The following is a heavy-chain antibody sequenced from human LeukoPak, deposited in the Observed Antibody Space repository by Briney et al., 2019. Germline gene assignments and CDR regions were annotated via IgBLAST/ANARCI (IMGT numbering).Heavy chain of an antibody. CDR3: ARVGCTSTSCLAN. CDR1: GFTFSSYW. V-gene: IGHV3-7*01. CDR2: IKQDGSEK. D-gene: IGHD2-2*01. J-gene: IGHJ4*02. Sequence: GGSLRLSCAASGFTFSSYWMSWVRQAPGKGLELVANIKQDGSEKYYVDSVKGRFTISRDNAKNSLYLQMSSVRAEDTAVYYCARVGCTSTSCLANWGQGTLVTVSS.